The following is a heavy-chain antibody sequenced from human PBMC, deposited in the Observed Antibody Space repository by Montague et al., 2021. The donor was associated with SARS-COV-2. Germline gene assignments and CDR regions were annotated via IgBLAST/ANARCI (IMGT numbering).Heavy chain of an antibody. CDR2: IYYTGNT. J-gene: IGHJ4*02. CDR3: ARGILSMNMAVVVLLGGIYYFDS. Sequence: SETLSLTCTVSGGSITNNIDYWAWIRQPPGKGLEWIGSIYYTGNTYYNPSLKSRVTISVVTSKNHFTLKLSSVTAADTAVYYCARGILSMNMAVVVLLGGIYYFDSWGQGTLVAASS. CDR1: GGSITNNIDY. V-gene: IGHV4-39*02. D-gene: IGHD3-22*01.